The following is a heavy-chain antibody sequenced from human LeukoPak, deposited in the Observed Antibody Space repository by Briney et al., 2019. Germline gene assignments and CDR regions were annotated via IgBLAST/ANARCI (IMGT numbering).Heavy chain of an antibody. J-gene: IGHJ3*02. CDR1: GFTFSSYG. V-gene: IGHV3-30*02. D-gene: IGHD2-15*01. Sequence: GGSLRLSCAASGFTFSSYGMHWVRQAPGKGLEWVAFIRYDGSNKYYTDSVKGRFTISRDNSKNTLYLQMNSLRAEDTAVYYCAREGGYCSGGSCYGTDAFDIWGQGTMVTVSS. CDR2: IRYDGSNK. CDR3: AREGGYCSGGSCYGTDAFDI.